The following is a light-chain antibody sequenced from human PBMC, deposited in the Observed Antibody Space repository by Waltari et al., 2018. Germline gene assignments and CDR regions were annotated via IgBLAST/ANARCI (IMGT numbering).Light chain of an antibody. CDR2: EVS. V-gene: IGKV2D-29*01. CDR3: MQSIQFPSGA. Sequence: DIVLTQTALSLSVTPGQPASISCKSSQTLLHRDGKTYLYWYLRKPGQPPQPLIYEVSNRFAGGPDRFSGSGSGTDFTLKISRVEAEDVGVYYCMQSIQFPSGAFGQGTRLEIK. CDR1: QTLLHRDGKTY. J-gene: IGKJ5*01.